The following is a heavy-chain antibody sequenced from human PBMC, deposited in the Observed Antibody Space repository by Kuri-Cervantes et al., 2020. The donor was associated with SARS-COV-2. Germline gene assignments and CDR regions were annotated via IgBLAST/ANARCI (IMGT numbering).Heavy chain of an antibody. D-gene: IGHD4-17*01. CDR3: ARARVRWGVTTMPFDY. CDR2: INPNSGGT. V-gene: IGHV1-2*04. J-gene: IGHJ4*02. Sequence: ASVKVSCKASGYTFTSYYMHWVRQAPGQGLEWMGWINPNSGGTNYAQKFQGWVTMTRDTSISTAYMELSRLRSDDTAVYYCARARVRWGVTTMPFDYWGQGTLVTVSS. CDR1: GYTFTSYY.